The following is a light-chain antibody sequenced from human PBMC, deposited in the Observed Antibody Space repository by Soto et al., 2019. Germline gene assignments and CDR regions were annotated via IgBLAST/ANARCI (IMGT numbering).Light chain of an antibody. CDR3: NQLNSYPLT. V-gene: IGKV1-9*01. Sequence: IQLTQSPSSLSASVGDRVTITCRASQGISSYLAWYQQKPGKAPKLLIDAASTLQIGVPSRFSGSGPGTDFTLTISSRQPEDLATYYCNQLNSYPLTFGGGTKVEIK. CDR2: AAS. CDR1: QGISSY. J-gene: IGKJ4*01.